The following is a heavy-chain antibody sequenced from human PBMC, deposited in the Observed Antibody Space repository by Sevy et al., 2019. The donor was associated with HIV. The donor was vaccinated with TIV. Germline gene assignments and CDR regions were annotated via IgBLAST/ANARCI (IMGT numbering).Heavy chain of an antibody. CDR2: INPNSGGT. CDR1: GYTFTGYY. Sequence: ASVKVPCKASGYTFTGYYMHWVRQAPGQGLEWMGWINPNSGGTNYAQKFQGRVTMTRDTSISTAYMELSRLRSDDTAVYYCARDYGSGTYPPWYYYYGMDVWGQGTTVTVSS. V-gene: IGHV1-2*02. CDR3: ARDYGSGTYPPWYYYYGMDV. J-gene: IGHJ6*02. D-gene: IGHD3-10*01.